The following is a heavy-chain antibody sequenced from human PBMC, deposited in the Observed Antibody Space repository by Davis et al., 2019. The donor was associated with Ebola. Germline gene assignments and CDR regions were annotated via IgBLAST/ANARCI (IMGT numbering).Heavy chain of an antibody. CDR3: ARGAVVVAATGWFDP. V-gene: IGHV1-3*01. Sequence: ASVKVSCKASGFTLTKYAIHWVRQAPGQRLEWMGWVHGGNGNTNYAQKLQGRVTMTTDTSTSTAYMELRSLRSDDTAVYYCARGAVVVAATGWFDPWGQGTLVTVSS. CDR1: GFTLTKYA. D-gene: IGHD2-15*01. CDR2: VHGGNGNT. J-gene: IGHJ5*02.